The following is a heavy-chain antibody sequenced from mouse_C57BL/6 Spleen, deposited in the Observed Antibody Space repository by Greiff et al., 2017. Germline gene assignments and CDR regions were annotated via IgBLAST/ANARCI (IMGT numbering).Heavy chain of an antibody. Sequence: QVQLQQSGAELVRPGASVTLSCKASGYTFTDYEMHWVKQTPVHGLEWIGAIDPETGGTDYTPKFKGKAILTADTSSSTAYMQLRSLTSEDSAVYYCARSTAVSHYFDYWGQGTTLTGSS. CDR2: IDPETGGT. J-gene: IGHJ2*01. D-gene: IGHD1-1*01. CDR1: GYTFTDYE. V-gene: IGHV1-15*01. CDR3: ARSTAVSHYFDY.